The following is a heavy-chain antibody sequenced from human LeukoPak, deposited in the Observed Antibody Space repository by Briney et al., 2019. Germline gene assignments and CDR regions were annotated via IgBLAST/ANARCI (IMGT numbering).Heavy chain of an antibody. CDR3: ARDLRRYSYGDFDY. D-gene: IGHD5-18*01. V-gene: IGHV1-2*02. Sequence: ASVKVSCKASGYTFTGYYMHWVRQAPGQGLEWMGWINPNSGGTNYAQKFQGRVTMTRDTSISTAYMELSSLKSDDTAVYFCARDLRRYSYGDFDYWGQGTLVTVSS. CDR1: GYTFTGYY. CDR2: INPNSGGT. J-gene: IGHJ4*02.